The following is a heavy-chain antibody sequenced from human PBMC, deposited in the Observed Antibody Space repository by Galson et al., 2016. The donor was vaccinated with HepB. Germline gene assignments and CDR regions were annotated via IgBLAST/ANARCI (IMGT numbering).Heavy chain of an antibody. CDR3: ARHYSSTWPAGLIFDS. D-gene: IGHD6-6*01. J-gene: IGHJ4*02. Sequence: SVKVSCKASGYTFTSYASSWVRQAPAQALEYLGWIDTSNGNTNYPQKFQDRVTLTTDTSTSTTYMELRSLISDDTAVYYCARHYSSTWPAGLIFDSWGPGTRVTGSS. CDR2: IDTSNGNT. V-gene: IGHV1-18*01. CDR1: GYTFTSYA.